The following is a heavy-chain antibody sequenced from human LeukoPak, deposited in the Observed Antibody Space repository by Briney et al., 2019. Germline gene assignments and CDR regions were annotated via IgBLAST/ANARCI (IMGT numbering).Heavy chain of an antibody. J-gene: IGHJ4*02. D-gene: IGHD2-2*01. CDR1: GFTFSSYA. V-gene: IGHV3-23*01. CDR2: ISGSGGST. Sequence: PGGSLRLSCAASGFTFSSYAMSWVRQAAGKGVEWVSAISGSGGSTYYAASVKGRFTISRDNSKNTLYLQMNSLRAEDTAVYYCARPLVPAASFDYWGQGTLVTVSS. CDR3: ARPLVPAASFDY.